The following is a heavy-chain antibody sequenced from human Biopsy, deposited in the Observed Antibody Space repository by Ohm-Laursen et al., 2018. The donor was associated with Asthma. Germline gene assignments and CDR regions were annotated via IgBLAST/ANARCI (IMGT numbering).Heavy chain of an antibody. D-gene: IGHD3-10*01. Sequence: ASVKVSCKTSGYIFNSAGITWVRQAPGQGLEWMGWISVYNGNTKVAQKLQDGVTMITDTSTSTAYMELRSLRSDDTAVYFCTRAVDYSHYYGIDVWGQGTTVTVS. CDR2: ISVYNGNT. V-gene: IGHV1-18*01. J-gene: IGHJ6*02. CDR3: TRAVDYSHYYGIDV. CDR1: GYIFNSAG.